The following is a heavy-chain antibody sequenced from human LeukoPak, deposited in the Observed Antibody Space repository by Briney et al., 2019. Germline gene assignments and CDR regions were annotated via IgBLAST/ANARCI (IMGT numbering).Heavy chain of an antibody. CDR1: GDRVSINSAA. CDR2: TYYRSKWYN. V-gene: IGHV6-1*01. J-gene: IGHJ5*02. CDR3: ARENLFSGGSPFDP. D-gene: IGHD3-10*01. Sequence: SQTLSLTCAISGDRVSINSAAWNWIRQSPSRGLEWLGRTYYRSKWYNDYAVSVKSRITINPDTSTNQFSLQLNSVTPEDTAVYYCARENLFSGGSPFDPWGQGTLVTVSS.